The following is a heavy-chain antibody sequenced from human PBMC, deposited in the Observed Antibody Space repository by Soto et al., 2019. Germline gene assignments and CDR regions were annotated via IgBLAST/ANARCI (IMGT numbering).Heavy chain of an antibody. CDR3: ARGSLY. J-gene: IGHJ4*01. V-gene: IGHV3-66*01. CDR1: GLSVSSND. Sequence: GGSLRLSXAASGLSVSSNDMSWVRQAPGKGLECVSIIYSADNTFYVDSVKGRFIISRDNSKNTVYLQMNSLRADDTAVYYCARGSLYWGQGTLVTVS. CDR2: IYSADNT.